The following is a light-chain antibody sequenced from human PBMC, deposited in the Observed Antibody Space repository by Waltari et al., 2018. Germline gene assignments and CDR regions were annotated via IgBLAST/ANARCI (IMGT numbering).Light chain of an antibody. J-gene: IGLJ2*01. CDR1: SSDIGSQSP. V-gene: IGLV2-14*03. Sequence: QSALTQPASVSGSPGQSITIPCPGTSSDIGSQSPVPRYQQHPGKAPKLMINDVSNRLSGVSSRFSASKSGDTASLTISGLQAEDEADYYCSSYTITSTPVVFGGGTKLTVL. CDR2: DVS. CDR3: SSYTITSTPVV.